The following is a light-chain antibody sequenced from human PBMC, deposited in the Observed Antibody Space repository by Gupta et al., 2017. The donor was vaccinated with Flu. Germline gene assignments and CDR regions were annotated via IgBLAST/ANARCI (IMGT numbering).Light chain of an antibody. Sequence: DIQLTQSPSFLSASVGDRVTITCRASQGISSYFAWYQQKPGKAPKLLIYDVSTLESGVPSRFSGSGSGTEFTLTITSLQPEDFATYYCQHIHTYAVTFGGGTKVETK. CDR3: QHIHTYAVT. CDR1: QGISSY. J-gene: IGKJ4*01. CDR2: DVS. V-gene: IGKV1-9*01.